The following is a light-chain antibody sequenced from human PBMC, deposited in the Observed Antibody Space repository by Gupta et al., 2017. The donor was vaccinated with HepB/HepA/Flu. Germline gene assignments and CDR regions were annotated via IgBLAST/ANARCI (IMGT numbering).Light chain of an antibody. CDR1: QGIRND. Sequence: AIQMTQSPSSLSASVGDRVTITCRASQGIRNDLGWYQQKPGKAPKLLIYAASILQSGVPSRFSGSASGTDFTLTISILHPEDFTTYYCLQDDNYPWTFGQGTKVEIK. CDR3: LQDDNYPWT. CDR2: AAS. V-gene: IGKV1-6*01. J-gene: IGKJ1*01.